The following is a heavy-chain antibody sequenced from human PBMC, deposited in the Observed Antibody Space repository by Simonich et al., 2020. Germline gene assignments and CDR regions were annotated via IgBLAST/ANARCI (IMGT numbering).Heavy chain of an antibody. CDR1: GFTFSSYA. CDR2: ISGSGGST. Sequence: GGGLVQPGGSLRLSCAASGFTFSSYAMSWVRQAPGKGLEGVSAISGSGGSTYYADSVKGRLTISRDNSKNTLYLKMNSLRAEDTAVYYCAKDLGERITMIVVVIDAFDIWGQGTMVTVSS. CDR3: AKDLGERITMIVVVIDAFDI. D-gene: IGHD3-22*01. V-gene: IGHV3-23*01. J-gene: IGHJ3*02.